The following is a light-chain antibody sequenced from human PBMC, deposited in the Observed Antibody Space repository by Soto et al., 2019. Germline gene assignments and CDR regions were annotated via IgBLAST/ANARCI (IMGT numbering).Light chain of an antibody. V-gene: IGKV3-20*01. CDR2: GAS. CDR3: RQYGRSLGFA. Sequence: EIVLTQSPGTLSLSPEERATLSCRASQRVSGNFLAWYQEKPGQAPRLLIYGASTRATGIPDRFSGSGSGTDFILTISRLEPEDFAVYFCRQYGRSLGFAFGGGTTVEIK. J-gene: IGKJ4*01. CDR1: QRVSGNF.